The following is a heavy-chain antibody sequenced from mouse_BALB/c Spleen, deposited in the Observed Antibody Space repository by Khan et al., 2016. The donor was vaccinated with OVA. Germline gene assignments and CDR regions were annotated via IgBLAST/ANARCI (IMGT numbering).Heavy chain of an antibody. V-gene: IGHV1-39*01. CDR3: TRGYGNYVRYYFDY. CDR1: GYSFTGYN. CDR2: IDPYYGGA. Sequence: EVQLQESGPELEKPGASVKISCKASGYSFTGYNMNWVKQSNGKSLEWIGNIDPYYGGATYNQKFKGKATLTVDKSSSTAYMQLKSLTSEDSAAFYLTRGYGNYVRYYFDYWGQGTTLTVSS. D-gene: IGHD2-1*01. J-gene: IGHJ2*01.